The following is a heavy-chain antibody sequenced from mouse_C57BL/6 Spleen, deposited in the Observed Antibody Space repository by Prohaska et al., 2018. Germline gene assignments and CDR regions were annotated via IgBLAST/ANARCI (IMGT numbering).Heavy chain of an antibody. Sequence: MGCKASGYTFTDYNMHWVKQSHGKSLEWIGYINPNNGGTSYNQKFKGKATLTVNKSSSTAYMELRSLTSEDSAVYYCLNYYGSPYGFAYWGQGTLVTVSA. J-gene: IGHJ3*01. D-gene: IGHD1-2*01. V-gene: IGHV1-22*01. CDR3: LNYYGSPYGFAY. CDR1: GYTFTDYN. CDR2: INPNNGGT.